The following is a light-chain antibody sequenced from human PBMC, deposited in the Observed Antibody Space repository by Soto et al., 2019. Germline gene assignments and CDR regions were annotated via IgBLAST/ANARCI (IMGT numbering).Light chain of an antibody. CDR2: DAS. Sequence: EIVLSQSPATLSLSPGERPTLPCSASHSVSSYLAWYQQRPGQAPRLLIYDASSRATGIPARFSGSGSGTDFTLTISSLEPEDFAVYYCQHRSNWPPITFGQGTRLEIK. J-gene: IGKJ5*01. V-gene: IGKV3-11*01. CDR3: QHRSNWPPIT. CDR1: HSVSSY.